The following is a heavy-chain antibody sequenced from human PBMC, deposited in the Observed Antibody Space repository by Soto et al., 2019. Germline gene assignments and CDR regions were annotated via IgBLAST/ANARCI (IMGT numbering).Heavy chain of an antibody. CDR3: ARDIASPGGDYFDS. V-gene: IGHV3-21*06. CDR1: GFTFRNYN. J-gene: IGHJ4*02. CDR2: ISTGGAYM. D-gene: IGHD2-21*01. Sequence: EVQLVESGGGLVKAGGSLRLFCTASGFTFRNYNMNWVRQAPGKGLGWVSSISTGGAYMFYADSVKGRFTISRDNAQNSLFLQIDCPRAEDTAVYYCARDIASPGGDYFDSWGQGTLVTVSS.